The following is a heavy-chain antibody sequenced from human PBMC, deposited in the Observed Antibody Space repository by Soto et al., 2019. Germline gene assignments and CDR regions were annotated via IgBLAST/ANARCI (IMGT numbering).Heavy chain of an antibody. J-gene: IGHJ6*02. CDR3: ARRQVLGLSYYYYYGMDV. CDR1: GYSFTSYW. D-gene: IGHD3-16*02. CDR2: IDPSDSYT. Sequence: GESLKISCKGSGYSFTSYWISWVRQMSGKGLEWMGRIDPSDSYTNYSPSFQGHVTISADKSISTAYLQWSSLKASDTAMYYCARRQVLGLSYYYYYGMDVWGQGTTVTVSS. V-gene: IGHV5-10-1*01.